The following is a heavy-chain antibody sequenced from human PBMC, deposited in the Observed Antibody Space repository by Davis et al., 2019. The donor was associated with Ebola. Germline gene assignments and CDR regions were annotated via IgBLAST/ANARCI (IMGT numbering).Heavy chain of an antibody. V-gene: IGHV4-59*01. D-gene: IGHD6-6*01. CDR2: IYYTGNT. J-gene: IGHJ4*02. Sequence: SETLSLTCTVSGGSITGYYWSWIRQPPGKGLEWIGYIYYTGNTNHNPSLKSRVTISIDTSKNQFSLKLSSVTAADTAVYYCAGSSSSNLYYFDYWGQGTLVTVSS. CDR3: AGSSSSNLYYFDY. CDR1: GGSITGYY.